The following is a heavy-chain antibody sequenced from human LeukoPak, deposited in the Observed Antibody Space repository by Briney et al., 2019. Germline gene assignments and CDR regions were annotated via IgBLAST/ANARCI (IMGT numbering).Heavy chain of an antibody. CDR3: AEPGVVIRVIQVGFHKGAYYFDS. CDR1: GISLSNYG. Sequence: GGSLRLSCAVSGISLSNYGMSWVRQAPGKGLEWVAGISGSGGGTNYADSVKGRFTISRDNPKNTLYLQMNRLRAEDTAVYFCAEPGVVIRVIQVGFHKGAYYFDSWGQGALVTVSS. V-gene: IGHV3-23*01. CDR2: ISGSGGGT. D-gene: IGHD3-22*01. J-gene: IGHJ4*02.